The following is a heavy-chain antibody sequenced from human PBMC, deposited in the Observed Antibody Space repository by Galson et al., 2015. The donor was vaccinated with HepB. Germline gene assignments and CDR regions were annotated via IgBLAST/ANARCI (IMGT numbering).Heavy chain of an antibody. CDR3: AKNWYSDLWGMDV. CDR2: IKQDESEK. D-gene: IGHD1/OR15-1a*01. CDR1: GFTFSNYF. Sequence: SLRLSCAASGFTFSNYFMSWVRQAPGKGLEWVANIKQDESEKYYVDSVKGRFTISRDNAKNSLYLQMNSLRAEDSAVYYCAKNWYSDLWGMDVWGQGTTVTVSS. V-gene: IGHV3-7*03. J-gene: IGHJ6*02.